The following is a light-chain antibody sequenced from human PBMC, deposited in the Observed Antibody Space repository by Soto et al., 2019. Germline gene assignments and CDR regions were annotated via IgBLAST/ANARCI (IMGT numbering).Light chain of an antibody. CDR2: DAS. CDR3: QQRSNWPPWT. Sequence: EIVLIQSPATLSLSPGERATLSCRASQSVSSYLAWYQQKPGQAPRLLIYDASNRATGIPARFSGSGSGTDFPLTISSLEPEDFAVYYCQQRSNWPPWTFGQGTKVEIK. CDR1: QSVSSY. V-gene: IGKV3-11*01. J-gene: IGKJ1*01.